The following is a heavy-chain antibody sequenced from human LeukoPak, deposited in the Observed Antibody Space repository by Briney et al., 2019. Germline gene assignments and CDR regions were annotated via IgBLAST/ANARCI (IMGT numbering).Heavy chain of an antibody. D-gene: IGHD3-22*01. Sequence: GGSLRLSCAASGFTFNSYAMTWVRQAPGKGLEWVSAVSGSGGSTYYPDSVEGRFTTSGDNSKNTLYLQMNSLRSEDTAVYYCARERNMIVENWGQGTLVTVSS. V-gene: IGHV3-23*01. J-gene: IGHJ4*02. CDR2: VSGSGGST. CDR3: ARERNMIVEN. CDR1: GFTFNSYA.